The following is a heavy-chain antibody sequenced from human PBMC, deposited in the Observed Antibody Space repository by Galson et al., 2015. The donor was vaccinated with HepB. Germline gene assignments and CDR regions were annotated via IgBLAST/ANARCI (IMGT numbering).Heavy chain of an antibody. Sequence: SVKVSCKASGYTFTGYYMHWVRQAPGQGLEWMGRINPNSGGTNYAQKFQGRVTMTRDTSISTAYMELSRLRSDDTAVYYCARVYALTSTVTFDYWGQGTLVTVSS. D-gene: IGHD4-11*01. CDR2: INPNSGGT. CDR1: GYTFTGYY. J-gene: IGHJ4*02. V-gene: IGHV1-2*06. CDR3: ARVYALTSTVTFDY.